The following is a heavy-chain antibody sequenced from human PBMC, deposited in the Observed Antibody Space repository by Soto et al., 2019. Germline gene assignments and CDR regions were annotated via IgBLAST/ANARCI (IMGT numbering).Heavy chain of an antibody. V-gene: IGHV4-39*01. CDR1: GGSISSSSYY. J-gene: IGHJ4*02. CDR2: IYYSGST. D-gene: IGHD3-10*01. Sequence: QLQLQESGPGLVKPSETLSLTCTVSGGSISSSSYYWGWIRQPPGKGLEWIGSIYYSGSTYYNPSLKSRVTISVDTSKNQVSLKLSCVTAADTAVYYCARLWFGDLNDYDYWGQGTLVTVSS. CDR3: ARLWFGDLNDYDY.